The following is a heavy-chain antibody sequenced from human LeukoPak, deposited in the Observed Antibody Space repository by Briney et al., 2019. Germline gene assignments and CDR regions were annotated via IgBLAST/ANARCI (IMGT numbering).Heavy chain of an antibody. CDR3: ATENFGLGSPSDP. V-gene: IGHV1-24*01. CDR2: FDPEDGER. D-gene: IGHD3-16*01. Sequence: ASVKVSCKVAGYTLNEVSMHWVRQAPGKGLEWMGGFDPEDGERIYAQKFQGRVTMTEDTSTDTTYMELSSLTSEDTAMYYCATENFGLGSPSDPWGQGTLVTVSS. CDR1: GYTLNEVS. J-gene: IGHJ5*02.